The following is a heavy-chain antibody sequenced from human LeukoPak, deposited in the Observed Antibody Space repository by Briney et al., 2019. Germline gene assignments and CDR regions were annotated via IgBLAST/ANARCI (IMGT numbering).Heavy chain of an antibody. Sequence: GGSPRLSCAASGFTFSSYDMDWVRQAPGKGLEWVAVISSDGSNKYFADSVKGRFTISRDNSKNTLYLQMNSLRAEDTAVYYCAREDYDSSGYYYVEGSWFDPWGQGTLVTVSS. CDR3: AREDYDSSGYYYVEGSWFDP. D-gene: IGHD3-22*01. CDR1: GFTFSSYD. J-gene: IGHJ5*02. V-gene: IGHV3-30*04. CDR2: ISSDGSNK.